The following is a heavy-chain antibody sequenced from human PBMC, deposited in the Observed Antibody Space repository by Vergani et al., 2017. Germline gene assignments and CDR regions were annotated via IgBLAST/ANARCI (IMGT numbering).Heavy chain of an antibody. CDR1: GFPLSNAW. J-gene: IGHJ4*02. Sequence: EVQLMESGGGWAQPGGSLRLSCAASGFPLSNAWIHWVRQGPGKGLEWVSRVGFDGSDTVYADSVKGRFTISKDSAMNTVHLQMTNVRAEDTAVYFCARDGAGTIDFDYWGPGILVTVSS. V-gene: IGHV3-74*01. D-gene: IGHD1-26*01. CDR3: ARDGAGTIDFDY. CDR2: VGFDGSDT.